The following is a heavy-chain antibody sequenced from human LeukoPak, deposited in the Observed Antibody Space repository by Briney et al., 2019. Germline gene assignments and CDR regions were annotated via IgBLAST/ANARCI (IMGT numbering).Heavy chain of an antibody. V-gene: IGHV4-59*01. CDR3: ARERAVTTYYYFDY. CDR1: GGSISSYY. D-gene: IGHD4-17*01. J-gene: IGHJ4*02. Sequence: PSETLSLTCTVSGGSISSYYWSWIRQPPGKGLEWIGYIYYSGSTNYNPSLKSRATISVDTSKNQFSLKLSSVTAADTAVYYCARERAVTTYYYFDYWGQGTLVTVSS. CDR2: IYYSGST.